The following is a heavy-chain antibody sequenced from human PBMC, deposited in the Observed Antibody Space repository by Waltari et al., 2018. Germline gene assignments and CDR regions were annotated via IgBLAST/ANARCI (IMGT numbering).Heavy chain of an antibody. V-gene: IGHV3-33*01. J-gene: IGHJ3*01. CDR1: VFTFSSSG. Sequence: QLYLVESGGGVVQPGRSLRLSCAASVFTFSSSGMHWVRQPPGKGLQWVAVISSTGSNTDYADSVRGRFTISRDNSKNILYLQMNSLRAEDTAVYYCARDIAFGGVIVMNEAFDFRGRGTTVTVSP. D-gene: IGHD3-16*02. CDR2: ISSTGSNT. CDR3: ARDIAFGGVIVMNEAFDF.